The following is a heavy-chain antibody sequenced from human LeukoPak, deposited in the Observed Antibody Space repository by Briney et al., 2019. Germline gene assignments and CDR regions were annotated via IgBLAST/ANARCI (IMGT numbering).Heavy chain of an antibody. D-gene: IGHD3-3*01. V-gene: IGHV3-64*01. Sequence: GGSLRLSCAASGFTFSNYVMHWVRQAPGKGLEYVSAISSDGRNTYYANSAKGRFTISRDNSKNTLYLQMGSLRAEDMAVYYCARVRNYDFWSGYDSWGQGTLVTVSS. CDR2: ISSDGRNT. CDR3: ARVRNYDFWSGYDS. CDR1: GFTFSNYV. J-gene: IGHJ4*02.